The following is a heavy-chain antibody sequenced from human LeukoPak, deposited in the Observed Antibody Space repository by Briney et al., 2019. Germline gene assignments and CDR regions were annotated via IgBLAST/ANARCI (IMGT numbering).Heavy chain of an antibody. CDR1: GYTFIDYY. CDR3: ARGLSPGYCSGGSCQGHAFDI. Sequence: ASVKVSCXASGYTFIDYYIHWLRQAPGQGLGWMGRINPNIPNTDATDSAQNFQGRVTMTRDTSISTAFLKLSRRRSDDTAVYYCARGLSPGYCSGGSCQGHAFDIWGQGTMVTVSS. D-gene: IGHD2-15*01. J-gene: IGHJ3*02. CDR2: INPNIPNTDAT. V-gene: IGHV1-2*06.